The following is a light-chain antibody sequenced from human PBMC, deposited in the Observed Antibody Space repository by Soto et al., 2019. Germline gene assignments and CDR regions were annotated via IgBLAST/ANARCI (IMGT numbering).Light chain of an antibody. Sequence: ETVLTQSPGTLSLSPGERATFSCRASQNVGSRYLAWYQQKPGQAPRLLIYGTSNRATGIPDRFSGSGSGTDFSLTISSLEPEDLAVYYCQQYVSTPRTFGQGTKVEIK. CDR3: QQYVSTPRT. CDR1: QNVGSRY. J-gene: IGKJ1*01. CDR2: GTS. V-gene: IGKV3-20*01.